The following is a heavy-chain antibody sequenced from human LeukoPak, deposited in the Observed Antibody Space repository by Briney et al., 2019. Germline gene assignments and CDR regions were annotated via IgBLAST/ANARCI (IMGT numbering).Heavy chain of an antibody. D-gene: IGHD3-22*01. CDR2: ISSSSSYI. V-gene: IGHV3-21*01. CDR1: GFTLSYYA. J-gene: IGHJ4*02. CDR3: ARSRGPRITMIVVVVEEVDPFDY. Sequence: GGSLRLSCVASGFTLSYYAVSWVRQAPGKGLEWVSSISSSSSYIYYADSVKGRFTISRDNAKNSLYLQMNSLRAEDTAVYYCARSRGPRITMIVVVVEEVDPFDYWGQGTLVTVSS.